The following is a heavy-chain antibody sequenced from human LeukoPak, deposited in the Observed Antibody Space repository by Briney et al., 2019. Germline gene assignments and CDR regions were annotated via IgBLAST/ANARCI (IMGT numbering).Heavy chain of an antibody. J-gene: IGHJ4*02. CDR1: GFTFDDYA. CDR3: AKGSALRPYYFDY. CDR2: ISWNSGSI. Sequence: GGSLTLSCAASGFTFDDYAMHWVRQAPGKGLEWVSGISWNSGSIGYADSVKGRFTISRDNAKNSLYLQMNSLRAEDMALYYCAKGSALRPYYFDYWGQGTLVTVSS. V-gene: IGHV3-9*03.